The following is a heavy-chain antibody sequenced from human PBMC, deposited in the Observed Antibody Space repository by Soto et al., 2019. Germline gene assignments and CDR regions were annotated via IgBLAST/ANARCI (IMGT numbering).Heavy chain of an antibody. J-gene: IGHJ6*02. V-gene: IGHV5-51*01. Sequence: PGEYLKISGTGSGYGFRRYLIGCVRPVPGKGMEWMGIIYPGDSDTRYSPSFQGQVTISADKSITTAYLQWSSLKASDTAMYYCARRPYGSGSSDYYYYYGMDVWGQGTTVTVSS. D-gene: IGHD3-10*01. CDR3: ARRPYGSGSSDYYYYYGMDV. CDR1: GYGFRRYL. CDR2: IYPGDSDT.